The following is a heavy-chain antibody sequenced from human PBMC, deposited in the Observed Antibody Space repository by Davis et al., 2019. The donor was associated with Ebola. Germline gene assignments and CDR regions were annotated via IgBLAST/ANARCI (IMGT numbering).Heavy chain of an antibody. D-gene: IGHD4-17*01. CDR3: AGASATVSQNDRGY. CDR2: ISSSSSYI. J-gene: IGHJ4*02. CDR1: GFTFSSYS. V-gene: IGHV3-21*01. Sequence: PGGSLRLSCAASGFTFSSYSMNWVRQAPGKGLEWVSSISSSSSYIYYADSVKGRFTISRDNAKNSLYLQMNSLRAEDTAVYYCAGASATVSQNDRGYWGQGTLVTVSS.